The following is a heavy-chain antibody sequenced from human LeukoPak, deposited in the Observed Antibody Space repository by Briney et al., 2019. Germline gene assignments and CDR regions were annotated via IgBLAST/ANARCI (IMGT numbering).Heavy chain of an antibody. CDR3: ARGEGFYYDSSGYFDY. V-gene: IGHV3-21*01. Sequence: GGSLRLSFAASRFTFSSYSMNWVRQAPGKGLEWVSSISSSSSYVYYADSVKGRFTISRDNAKNSLYLQMNSLRAEDTAMYYCARGEGFYYDSSGYFDYWGQGTLVTVSS. D-gene: IGHD3-22*01. CDR2: ISSSSSYV. J-gene: IGHJ4*02. CDR1: RFTFSSYS.